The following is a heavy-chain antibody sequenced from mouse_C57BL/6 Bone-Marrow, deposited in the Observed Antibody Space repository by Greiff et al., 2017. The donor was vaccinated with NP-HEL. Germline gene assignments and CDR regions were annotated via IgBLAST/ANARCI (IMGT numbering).Heavy chain of an antibody. D-gene: IGHD1-1*01. Sequence: VQLQQPGAELVKPGASVKLSCKASGYTFTSYWMQWVKQRPGQGLEWIGEIDPSDSYTNYNQKFKGTATLTVDTSSSTAYMQLSSLTSDDSAVYYCARESFITTVVAPYWYFDVWGTGTTVTVSS. V-gene: IGHV1-50*01. J-gene: IGHJ1*03. CDR1: GYTFTSYW. CDR2: IDPSDSYT. CDR3: ARESFITTVVAPYWYFDV.